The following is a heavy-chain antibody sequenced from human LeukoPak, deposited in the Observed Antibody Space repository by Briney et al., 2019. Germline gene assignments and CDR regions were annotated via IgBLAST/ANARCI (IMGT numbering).Heavy chain of an antibody. CDR1: GYTFTSYY. J-gene: IGHJ4*02. D-gene: IGHD1-26*01. CDR2: INPSGGST. CDR3: ARATKIVGATDGYFDY. V-gene: IGHV1-46*01. Sequence: ASVKVSCKASGYTFTSYYMHWVRQAPGQGLEWMGIINPSGGSTSYAQKFQGRVTMTRDTSTSTVYMELSSLRSEDTAVYYCARATKIVGATDGYFDYWGQGTLVTASS.